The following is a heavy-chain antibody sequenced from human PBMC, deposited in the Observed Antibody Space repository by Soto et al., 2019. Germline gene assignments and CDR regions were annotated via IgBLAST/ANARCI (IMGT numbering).Heavy chain of an antibody. V-gene: IGHV3-33*01. CDR2: IWYDGSNK. CDR3: AREGFYSYGSLYYYYGMDA. D-gene: IGHD5-18*01. J-gene: IGHJ6*02. Sequence: PGGSLRLSCAASGFTFSSYGMHWVRQAPGKGLEWVAVIWYDGSNKYYADSVKGRFTISRDNSKNTLYLQMNSLRAEDTAVYYCAREGFYSYGSLYYYYGMDAWRQGTTVTVSS. CDR1: GFTFSSYG.